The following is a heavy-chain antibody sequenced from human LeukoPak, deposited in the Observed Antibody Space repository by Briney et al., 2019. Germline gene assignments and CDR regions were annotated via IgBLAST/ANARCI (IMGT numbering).Heavy chain of an antibody. CDR1: GGSISSYY. J-gene: IGHJ4*02. V-gene: IGHV4-59*01. Sequence: SSETLSLTCTVSGGSISSYYWSWIRQPPGKGPEWIGYIYYSGSTYYNPSLRSRVTISLDTSKNQFSLKLSSVTAADTAVYYCARVGAVSRDFDYWGQGTLVTVSS. CDR3: ARVGAVSRDFDY. CDR2: IYYSGST. D-gene: IGHD5/OR15-5a*01.